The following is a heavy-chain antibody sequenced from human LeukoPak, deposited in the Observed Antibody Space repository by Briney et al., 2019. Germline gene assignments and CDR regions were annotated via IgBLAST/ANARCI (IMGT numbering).Heavy chain of an antibody. V-gene: IGHV1-3*01. CDR3: AREAGYSGYDLVDY. CDR2: INAGNGNT. D-gene: IGHD5-12*01. CDR1: GYTFTSYA. J-gene: IGHJ4*02. Sequence: ASVKVSCKASGYTFTSYAMHWVRQAPGQRLEWMGWINAGNGNTKYSQKFQGSVTITRDTSASTAYMELSSLRSEDTAVYYCAREAGYSGYDLVDYWGQGTLVTVSS.